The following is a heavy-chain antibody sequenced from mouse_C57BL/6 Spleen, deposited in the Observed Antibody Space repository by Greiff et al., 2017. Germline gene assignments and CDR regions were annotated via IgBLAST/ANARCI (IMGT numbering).Heavy chain of an antibody. D-gene: IGHD1-1*01. CDR2: IDPEDGDT. J-gene: IGHJ2*01. CDR1: GFNIKDYY. Sequence: EVQLQQSGAELVRPGASVKLSCTASGFNIKDYYMHWVKQRPEQGLEWIGRIDPEDGDTEYAPKFQGKATMTADTSSNTAYLQLSSLTSEDTAVYYCTTSLLITTVEGDYWGQGTTLTVSS. CDR3: TTSLLITTVEGDY. V-gene: IGHV14-1*01.